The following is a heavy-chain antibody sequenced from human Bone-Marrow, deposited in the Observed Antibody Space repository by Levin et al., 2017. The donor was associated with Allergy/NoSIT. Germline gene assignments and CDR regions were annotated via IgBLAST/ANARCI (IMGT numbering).Heavy chain of an antibody. CDR1: GGSVSSGDYY. D-gene: IGHD5-24*01. V-gene: IGHV4-61*08. J-gene: IGHJ4*02. CDR2: IYYSGGT. CDR3: ARQGDGYNSRFDY. Sequence: SETLSLTCSVSGGSVSSGDYYWSWIRQPPGRGLEWIGYIYYSGGTSYNPSLKSQVSISIDTAKDRFSLRLTSVTAADTDKYYCARQGDGYNSRFDYWGQGILVTVSS.